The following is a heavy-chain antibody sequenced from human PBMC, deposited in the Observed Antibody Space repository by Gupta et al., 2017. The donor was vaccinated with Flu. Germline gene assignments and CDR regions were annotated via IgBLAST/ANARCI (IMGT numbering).Heavy chain of an antibody. J-gene: IGHJ4*02. CDR3: ARSGTYYGSYVDY. V-gene: IGHV1-69*01. Sequence: QVQLVQSGAELKTPGSSVKVSCKASGVTFSSYAISWVRQAPGQGLEWMGGIITMFRTANYAQKFQGRVTITADDSTSTAYMELSSLRFEDTAVYFCARSGTYYGSYVDYWGQGTLVTVSA. CDR1: GVTFSSYA. CDR2: IITMFRTA. D-gene: IGHD1-26*01.